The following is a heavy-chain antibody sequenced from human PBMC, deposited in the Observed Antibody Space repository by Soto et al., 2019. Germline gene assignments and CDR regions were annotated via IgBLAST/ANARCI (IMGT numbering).Heavy chain of an antibody. CDR2: IYSGGST. CDR3: ARAEWGSSYTQYYYALDV. J-gene: IGHJ6*02. D-gene: IGHD6-13*01. CDR1: GFTVSNNY. Sequence: GSLRLSCAASGFTVSNNYISWVRQPPGKGLEWVSLIYSGGSTYYADSVKGRFTLSRDNSKNTVYLQMNSLRAEDTAVYYCARAEWGSSYTQYYYALDVWGQGTTVTVPS. V-gene: IGHV3-53*03.